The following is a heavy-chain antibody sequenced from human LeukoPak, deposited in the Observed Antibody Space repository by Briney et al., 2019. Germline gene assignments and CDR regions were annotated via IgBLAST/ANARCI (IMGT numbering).Heavy chain of an antibody. J-gene: IGHJ4*02. D-gene: IGHD5-18*01. CDR3: ARRPDVDTAMLTDSYYFDY. Sequence: SETLSLTCTVSGGSISSYYWSWIRQPPGKGLEWIGYIYYSGSTNYNPSLKSRVTISVDTSKNQFSLKLSSVTAADTAVYYCARRPDVDTAMLTDSYYFDYWGQGTLVTVSS. CDR1: GGSISSYY. CDR2: IYYSGST. V-gene: IGHV4-59*08.